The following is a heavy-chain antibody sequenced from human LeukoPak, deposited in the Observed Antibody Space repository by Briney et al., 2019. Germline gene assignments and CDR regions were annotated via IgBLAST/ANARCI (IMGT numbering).Heavy chain of an antibody. CDR3: ARDSGNYLDAFDI. CDR2: ISSSGDTK. V-gene: IGHV3-11*04. Sequence: GGSLRLSCAASGFTFLSDYYMSWIRQAPGKGLEWVSYISSSGDTKHYADSVKGRFTISRDNAKNSLYLQMNSLRAEDTAVYYCARDSGNYLDAFDIWGQGTMVTVSS. CDR1: GFTFLSDYY. J-gene: IGHJ3*02. D-gene: IGHD1-7*01.